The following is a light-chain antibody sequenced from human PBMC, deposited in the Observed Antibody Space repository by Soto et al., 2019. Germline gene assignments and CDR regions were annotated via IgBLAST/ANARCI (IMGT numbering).Light chain of an antibody. CDR3: SSFRSSSTSHV. CDR2: DVS. Sequence: QSVLTQPASVSGSPGQSITISCTGTSSDIGDSNYVSWYQQHPGKAPKLVIYDVSNRPSGVSNRSSGSKSANTASLTISGLQAEDEADYSCSSFRSSSTSHVFGTGTKVTVL. J-gene: IGLJ1*01. V-gene: IGLV2-14*03. CDR1: SSDIGDSNY.